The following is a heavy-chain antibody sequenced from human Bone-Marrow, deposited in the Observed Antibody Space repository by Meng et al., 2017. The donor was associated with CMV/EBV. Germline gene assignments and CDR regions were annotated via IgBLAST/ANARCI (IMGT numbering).Heavy chain of an antibody. V-gene: IGHV3-15*01. D-gene: IGHD2-8*02. J-gene: IGHJ4*02. CDR1: GFTFSGAW. CDR3: ITHLPYGGVYPFDY. Sequence: LSLTCAASGFTFSGAWMSWVRQAPGKGLEWVGHIKSRGDGGTTNYPAPVKGRFTISRDDSENTLYLQMNSLKTDDTGVYFCITHLPYGGVYPFDYWGQGTLVTVSS. CDR2: IKSRGDGGTT.